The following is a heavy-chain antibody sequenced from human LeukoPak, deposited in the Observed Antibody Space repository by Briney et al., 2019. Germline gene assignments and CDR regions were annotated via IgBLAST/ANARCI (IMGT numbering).Heavy chain of an antibody. CDR2: YYSGTT. CDR3: ARRAITVAPYYFDY. V-gene: IGHV4-59*04. CDR1: GFTFSNYA. J-gene: IGHJ4*02. D-gene: IGHD3-10*01. Sequence: GSLRLSCAASGFTFSNYAMSWVRQPPGKGLEWIGLYYSGTTYYNPSLKSRVTMYADTSKSQFSLKLTSVTAADTAVYFCARRAITVAPYYFDYWGQGTLVTVSS.